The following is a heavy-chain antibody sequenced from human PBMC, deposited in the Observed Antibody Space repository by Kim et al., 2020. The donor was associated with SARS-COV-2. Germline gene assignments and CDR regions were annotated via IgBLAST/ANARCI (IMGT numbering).Heavy chain of an antibody. V-gene: IGHV3-30*02. J-gene: IGHJ4*02. CDR3: AKDMFHDYVWGSYRSPNDY. Sequence: GRFTISRDNSKNTLYLQMNGLRAEDTAVYYCAKDMFHDYVWGSYRSPNDYWGQGTLVTVSS. D-gene: IGHD3-16*02.